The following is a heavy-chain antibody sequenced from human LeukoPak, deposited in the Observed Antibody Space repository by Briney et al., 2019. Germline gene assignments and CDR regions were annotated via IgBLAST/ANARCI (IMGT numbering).Heavy chain of an antibody. D-gene: IGHD3-10*01. CDR3: ARRRRYYGSGSYYDY. Sequence: SGGSLRLSCAASGFTFSSYWMSWVRQAPGKGLGWVANIKQDGSEKYYVDSVKGRFTISRDNAKNSLYLQMNSLRAEDTAVYYCARRRRYYGSGSYYDYWGQGTLVTVSS. CDR1: GFTFSSYW. J-gene: IGHJ4*02. V-gene: IGHV3-7*01. CDR2: IKQDGSEK.